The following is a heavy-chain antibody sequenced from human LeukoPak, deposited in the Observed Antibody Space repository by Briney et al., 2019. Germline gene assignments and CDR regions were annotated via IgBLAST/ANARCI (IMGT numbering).Heavy chain of an antibody. D-gene: IGHD2/OR15-2a*01. CDR2: ISGSGGST. Sequence: PGGSLRLSCAASGFTFSSYAMSWVRQAPGKGLEWVSAISGSGGSTYYADSVKGRFTISRDNSKNTPYLQMNSLRAEDTAVYYCAKGLTPFHAYYFDYWGQGTLVTVSS. V-gene: IGHV3-23*01. J-gene: IGHJ4*02. CDR1: GFTFSSYA. CDR3: AKGLTPFHAYYFDY.